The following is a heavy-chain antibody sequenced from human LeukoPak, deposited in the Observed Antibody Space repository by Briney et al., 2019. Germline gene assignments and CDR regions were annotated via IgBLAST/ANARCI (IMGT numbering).Heavy chain of an antibody. CDR3: ARVDHIVVVTAVTANYFDY. Sequence: GASVKVSCKASGYTFTCYYMHWVRQAPGQGLEWMGLINPNSGGTNYAQKFQGRVTMTRDTSISTAYMELSRLRSDDTAVYYCARVDHIVVVTAVTANYFDYWGQGTLVTVSS. V-gene: IGHV1-2*02. D-gene: IGHD2-21*02. CDR2: INPNSGGT. J-gene: IGHJ4*02. CDR1: GYTFTCYY.